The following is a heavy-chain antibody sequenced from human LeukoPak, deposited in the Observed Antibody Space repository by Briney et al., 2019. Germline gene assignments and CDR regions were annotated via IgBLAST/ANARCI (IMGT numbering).Heavy chain of an antibody. CDR3: ARGLGYSYGAYYFDY. CDR2: INHSGST. Sequence: SETLSLTCAVYGGSFSGYYWSWIRQPPGKGLEWIGEINHSGSTNYNPSLKSRVTISVDTSKNQFSLKLSSVTAADTAVYYCARGLGYSYGAYYFDYWGQGTLVTVSS. CDR1: GGSFSGYY. V-gene: IGHV4-34*01. J-gene: IGHJ4*02. D-gene: IGHD5-18*01.